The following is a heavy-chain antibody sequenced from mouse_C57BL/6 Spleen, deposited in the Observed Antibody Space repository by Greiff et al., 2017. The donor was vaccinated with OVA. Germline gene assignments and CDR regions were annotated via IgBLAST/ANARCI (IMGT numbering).Heavy chain of an antibody. D-gene: IGHD2-1*01. V-gene: IGHV1-42*01. Sequence: VQLQQSGPELVKPGASVKISCKASGYSFTGYYMNWVKQSPEKSLEWIGEINPSTGGTTYNQKFKAKATLTVDKSSSTAYMQLKSLTSEDSAVYYCARSDYGNPYWYFDVWGTGTTVTVSS. CDR2: INPSTGGT. CDR3: ARSDYGNPYWYFDV. J-gene: IGHJ1*03. CDR1: GYSFTGYY.